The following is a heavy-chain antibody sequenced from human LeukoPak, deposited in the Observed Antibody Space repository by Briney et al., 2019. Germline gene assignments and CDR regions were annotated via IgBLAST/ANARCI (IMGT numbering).Heavy chain of an antibody. D-gene: IGHD3-10*01. J-gene: IGHJ5*02. CDR3: ARYGSGSTWFDP. V-gene: IGHV4-30-4*01. CDR2: INYSGST. CDR1: GGSISSDNYQ. Sequence: PSQTLSLTCTVSGGSISSDNYQWSWIRQPPGKGLEWIGYINYSGSTYYNPSLKSRVTISVDTSKNHFSLRLSSVTAADTAVYYCARYGSGSTWFDPWGQGTLVTVSS.